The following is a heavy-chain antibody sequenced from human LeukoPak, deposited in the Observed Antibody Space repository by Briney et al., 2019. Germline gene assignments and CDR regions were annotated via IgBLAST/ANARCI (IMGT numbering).Heavy chain of an antibody. J-gene: IGHJ4*02. CDR3: ARVRYSYGYDW. CDR2: ISSNGGST. V-gene: IGHV3-64*04. Sequence: GGSLRLSCLASGFTFSAYAMFWVRQSPGKGLEYVSVISSNGGSTYYADSVKGRFTISRDNSKNTLYLQMNSLRAEDTAVYYCARVRYSYGYDWWGQGTLVTVSS. D-gene: IGHD5-18*01. CDR1: GFTFSAYA.